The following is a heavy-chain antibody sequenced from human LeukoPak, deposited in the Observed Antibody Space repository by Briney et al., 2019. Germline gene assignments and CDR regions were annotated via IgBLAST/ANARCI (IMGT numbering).Heavy chain of an antibody. V-gene: IGHV3-23*01. CDR1: GFTFSSYA. Sequence: PGGSLRLSCGASGFTFSSYAMSWVRQAPGKGLEWVSAISDSGGYTYYADSVKGRFTISRDNSKNTLYLQMNSLSADDTAVYYCAKGQYYFDYWGQGILVTVSS. J-gene: IGHJ4*02. CDR2: ISDSGGYT. CDR3: AKGQYYFDY.